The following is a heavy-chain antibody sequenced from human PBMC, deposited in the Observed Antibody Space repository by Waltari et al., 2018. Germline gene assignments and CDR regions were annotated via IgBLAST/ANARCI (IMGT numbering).Heavy chain of an antibody. CDR3: ATYIGASIGTAAFDV. J-gene: IGHJ3*01. Sequence: QLQLQESGPGLVKPSATLSLTCSVPGGSISSTRHPWGWIRQSPGQGLEWIGTVSYIGATYTSPSLKSRVTISRDTSKNKLSLILDSVTASDTAVYYCATYIGASIGTAAFDVWGQGTMVTVYS. V-gene: IGHV4-39*01. CDR1: GGSISSTRHP. CDR2: VSYIGAT. D-gene: IGHD5-12*01.